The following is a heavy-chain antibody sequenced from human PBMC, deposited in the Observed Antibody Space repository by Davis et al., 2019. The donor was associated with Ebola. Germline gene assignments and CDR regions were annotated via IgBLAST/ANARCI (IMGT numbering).Heavy chain of an antibody. Sequence: GGSLRLSCAASGFTVSSNYMSWVRQAPGKGLEWVSVIYSGGSTYYADSVKGRFTISRDNSKNTLYLQMNSLRAEDTAVYYCARDAPDYDFWSGSLDYWGQGTLVTVSS. V-gene: IGHV3-66*01. J-gene: IGHJ4*02. CDR1: GFTVSSNY. CDR2: IYSGGST. D-gene: IGHD3-3*01. CDR3: ARDAPDYDFWSGSLDY.